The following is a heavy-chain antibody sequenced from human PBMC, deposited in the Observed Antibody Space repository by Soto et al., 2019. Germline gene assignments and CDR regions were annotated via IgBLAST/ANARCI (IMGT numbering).Heavy chain of an antibody. J-gene: IGHJ4*02. CDR2: IKEDGSEK. CDR1: GFTFNRHW. D-gene: IGHD1-1*01. CDR3: VRTGWNPPAY. V-gene: IGHV3-7*01. Sequence: EVQLVESGGGLVQPGGSLRLSCAVSGFTFNRHWMSWVRQTPGKGLEWVASIKEDGSEKSYVDSVKGRFTISRDNAKNSLFLQMKSLRVEDTAVYYCVRTGWNPPAYWGQGTLVTVSS.